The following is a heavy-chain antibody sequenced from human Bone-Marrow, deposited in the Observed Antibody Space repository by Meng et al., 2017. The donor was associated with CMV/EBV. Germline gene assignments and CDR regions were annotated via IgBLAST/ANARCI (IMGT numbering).Heavy chain of an antibody. CDR3: ARDRRITGNYFDY. CDR1: GFTFSSYS. CDR2: ISSSSSYI. V-gene: IGHV3-21*01. J-gene: IGHJ4*02. Sequence: GESLKISCAASGFTFSSYSMNWVRQAPGKGLEWVSSISSSSSYIYYADSVKGRFTISRDNAKNSLYLQMNSLRAEDTAVYYCARDRRITGNYFDYWGQGTLVTVSS. D-gene: IGHD3-3*01.